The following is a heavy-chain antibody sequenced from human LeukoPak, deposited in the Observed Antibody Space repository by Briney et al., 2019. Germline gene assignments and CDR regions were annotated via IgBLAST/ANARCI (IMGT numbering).Heavy chain of an antibody. CDR3: ARDTMVRGVLSSIY. V-gene: IGHV3-48*04. D-gene: IGHD3-10*01. J-gene: IGHJ4*02. CDR2: ISSSSSTI. CDR1: GFTFSSYA. Sequence: GGSLRLSCAASGFTFSSYAMHWVRQAPGKGLEWVSYISSSSSTIYYADSVKGRFTISRDNAKNSLYLQMNSLRAEDTAVYYCARDTMVRGVLSSIYWGQGTLVTVSS.